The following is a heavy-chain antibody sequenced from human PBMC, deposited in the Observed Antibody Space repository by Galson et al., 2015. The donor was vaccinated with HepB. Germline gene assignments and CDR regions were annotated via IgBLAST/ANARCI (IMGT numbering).Heavy chain of an antibody. CDR2: IIPILGIA. J-gene: IGHJ2*01. Sequence: QSGAEVKKPGASVKVSCKASGGTFSSYAISWVRQAPGQGLEWMGGIIPILGIANYAQKFQGRVTITADKSTSTAYMELSSLRSEDTAVYYCARPGIVATTDVRYWYFDLWGRGTLVTVSS. CDR3: ARPGIVATTDVRYWYFDL. CDR1: GGTFSSYA. D-gene: IGHD5-12*01. V-gene: IGHV1-69*10.